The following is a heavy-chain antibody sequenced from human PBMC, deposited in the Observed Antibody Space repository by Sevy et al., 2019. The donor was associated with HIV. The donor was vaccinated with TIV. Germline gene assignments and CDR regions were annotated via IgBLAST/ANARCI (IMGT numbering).Heavy chain of an antibody. J-gene: IGHJ4*02. D-gene: IGHD3-9*01. V-gene: IGHV3-11*01. CDR1: GFTFSDYY. Sequence: GGCLRLSCAASGFTFSDYYMSWIRQAPGKGLEWVSYISSSGSTIYYADSVKGRFTISRDNAKNSLYLQMNSLRAEDTAVYYCERYKSFEGFDYWGQGTLVTVSS. CDR2: ISSSGSTI. CDR3: ERYKSFEGFDY.